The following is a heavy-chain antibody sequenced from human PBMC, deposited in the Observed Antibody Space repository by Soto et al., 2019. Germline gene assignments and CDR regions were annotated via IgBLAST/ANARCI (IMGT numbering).Heavy chain of an antibody. V-gene: IGHV4-39*01. Sequence: PSETLSLTCTVSGGSISSSSYYWGWIRQPPGKGLEWIGSIYYSGSTYYNPSLKSRVTISVDTSKNQFSLKLSSVTAADTAVYYCARPWYVGPFYYGMDVWGQGTTVTVSS. J-gene: IGHJ6*02. CDR2: IYYSGST. CDR1: GGSISSSSYY. CDR3: ARPWYVGPFYYGMDV. D-gene: IGHD6-13*01.